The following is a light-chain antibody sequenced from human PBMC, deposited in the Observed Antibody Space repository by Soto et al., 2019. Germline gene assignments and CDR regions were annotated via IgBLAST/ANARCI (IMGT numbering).Light chain of an antibody. J-gene: IGKJ4*01. CDR3: QQSYSSLLT. V-gene: IGKV1-39*01. CDR1: QRISSY. CDR2: SAS. Sequence: DIQMTQSPSSLSASVGERVTITCRASQRISSYLNWYQKKPGKAPKLLIYSASTVQSGLPSRFSGSGSAKEITITITILQPEYVATYFCQQSYSSLLTFGGGTKVEIK.